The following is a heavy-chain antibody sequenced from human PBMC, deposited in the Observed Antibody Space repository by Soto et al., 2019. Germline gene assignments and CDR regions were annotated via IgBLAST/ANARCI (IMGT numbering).Heavy chain of an antibody. CDR1: GYTFTSYG. Sequence: QVQLVQSGAEVKKPGASVKVSCKASGYTFTSYGIGWVRQAPGQGLEWMGWISAYNGNTNYAQKLQGRVTMTTDTPTSTAYMELRSLRSDDTAVYYCARSPYDYIWGSYRFDYWGQGTLVTVSS. CDR3: ARSPYDYIWGSYRFDY. D-gene: IGHD3-16*02. J-gene: IGHJ4*02. CDR2: ISAYNGNT. V-gene: IGHV1-18*01.